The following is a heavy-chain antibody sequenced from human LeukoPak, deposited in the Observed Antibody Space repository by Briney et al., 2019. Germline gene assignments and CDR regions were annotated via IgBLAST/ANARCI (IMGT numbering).Heavy chain of an antibody. CDR1: GDSFSGHY. Sequence: SETLSLTCAVYGDSFSGHYWSWLRQPPGKGLEWIGEITHSGSTNYNPSLKSRVSISVDTSKNQFSLKMRSVTAADTAVYYCARGHIVVGPSALFRRLGVYYFDYWGQGTLVSVSS. V-gene: IGHV4-34*01. D-gene: IGHD2-2*01. CDR3: ARGHIVVGPSALFRRLGVYYFDY. CDR2: ITHSGST. J-gene: IGHJ4*02.